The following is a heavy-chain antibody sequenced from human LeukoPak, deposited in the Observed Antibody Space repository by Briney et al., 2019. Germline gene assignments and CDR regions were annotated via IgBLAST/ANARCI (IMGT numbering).Heavy chain of an antibody. Sequence: GGSLRLSCAASGFTFSSYAMSWARQAPGKGLEWVSAISGSGGSTYYADSVKGRFTISRDNSKNTLFLQMNSLRAEDTAVYYCARDKLTGNAFDIWGQGTMVTVSS. J-gene: IGHJ3*02. D-gene: IGHD3-10*01. CDR1: GFTFSSYA. CDR3: ARDKLTGNAFDI. V-gene: IGHV3-23*01. CDR2: ISGSGGST.